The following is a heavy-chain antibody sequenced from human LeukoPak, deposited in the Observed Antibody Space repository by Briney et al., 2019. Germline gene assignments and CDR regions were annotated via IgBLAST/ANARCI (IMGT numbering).Heavy chain of an antibody. J-gene: IGHJ4*02. V-gene: IGHV3-30*02. Sequence: TGGSLRLSCEASGFTFRSYGMHWVRQAPGKGLEWVAFIRYDGSNKSYADSVKGRFIISRDNSKNILYLQMNSLNTEDTAVYYCAKEEGNTLGDYWGQGTLVTVSS. CDR3: AKEEGNTLGDY. CDR1: GFTFRSYG. CDR2: IRYDGSNK. D-gene: IGHD7-27*01.